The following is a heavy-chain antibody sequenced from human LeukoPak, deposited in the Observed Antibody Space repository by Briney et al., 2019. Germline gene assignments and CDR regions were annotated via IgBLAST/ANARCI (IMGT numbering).Heavy chain of an antibody. D-gene: IGHD1-1*01. CDR3: ARDGFNDRSGDNDGFDM. Sequence: GGSLRLSCAAAGFTLSSYEMNWVRQAPGKGLQWVAVISYDGSNKYYADSVKGRFTISRDTSKDTLYLQMNSLRADDTAVYYCARDGFNDRSGDNDGFDMWGQGTMVTVSS. V-gene: IGHV3-30-3*01. CDR1: GFTLSSYE. J-gene: IGHJ3*02. CDR2: ISYDGSNK.